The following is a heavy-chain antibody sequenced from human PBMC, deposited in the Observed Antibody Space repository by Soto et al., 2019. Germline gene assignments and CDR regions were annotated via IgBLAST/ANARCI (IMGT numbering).Heavy chain of an antibody. D-gene: IGHD5-12*01. CDR3: ARISVDVPE. CDR1: GPTFIAYY. Sequence: QLVQSGAEVKKPGASVKVSCKTSGPTFIAYYIHWVRQAPGQGLEWMGWIDPKSGGTTYEQRFLGRVTMTRDTSINTVYMEINTLTSDDTALYFCARISVDVPEWGQGTLITVSS. J-gene: IGHJ4*02. CDR2: IDPKSGGT. V-gene: IGHV1-2*02.